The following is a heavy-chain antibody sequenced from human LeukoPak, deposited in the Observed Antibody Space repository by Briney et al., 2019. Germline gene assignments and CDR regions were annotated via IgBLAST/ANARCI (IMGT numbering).Heavy chain of an antibody. CDR2: IYYSGST. V-gene: IGHV4-59*01. CDR3: ARDIRGYYDSSGYYLDAFDI. J-gene: IGHJ3*02. Sequence: PSETLSLTCTVSGGSISSYYWSWIRQPPGKGLEWIGYIYYSGSTNYNPSLKSRVTISVDTSKNQFSLKLSSVTAADTAVYYCARDIRGYYDSSGYYLDAFDIWGQGTMVTVSS. CDR1: GGSISSYY. D-gene: IGHD3-22*01.